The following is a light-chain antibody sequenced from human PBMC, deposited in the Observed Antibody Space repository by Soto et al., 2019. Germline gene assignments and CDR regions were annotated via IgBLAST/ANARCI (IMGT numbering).Light chain of an antibody. CDR2: GNS. Sequence: HSVLTQPPSVSGAPGQRVTISCTGSSSNIGAGYDVHWYQQLPGTAPKLLIYGNSNRPSGVPDRFSGSKSGTSASLAITGLQAEDEADYYCQSYDSSQSVVVFGGGTKLTVL. V-gene: IGLV1-40*01. CDR1: SSNIGAGYD. CDR3: QSYDSSQSVVV. J-gene: IGLJ2*01.